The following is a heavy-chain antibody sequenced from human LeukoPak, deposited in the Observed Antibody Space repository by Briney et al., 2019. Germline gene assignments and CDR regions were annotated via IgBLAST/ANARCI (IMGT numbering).Heavy chain of an antibody. CDR3: AGVEMAQLGY. CDR1: GGSISSGSYY. CDR2: IYTSGST. V-gene: IGHV4-61*02. Sequence: SETLSLTCTVSGGSISSGSYYWSWIRQPAGKGLEWIGRIYTSGSTNYNPSLKSRVTISVDTSKNQFSLKLSSVTAADTAIYYCAGVEMAQLGYWGQGTLVTVSS. J-gene: IGHJ4*02. D-gene: IGHD5-24*01.